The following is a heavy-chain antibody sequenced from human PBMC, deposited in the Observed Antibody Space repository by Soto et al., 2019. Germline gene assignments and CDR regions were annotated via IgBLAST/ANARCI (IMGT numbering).Heavy chain of an antibody. J-gene: IGHJ4*02. V-gene: IGHV4-59*01. Sequence: PSETLSLTCTVSGGSISSYYWSWIRQPPGKGLEWIGYIYYSGSTSYNPSLKSGVTISVDTSNNQFSLKLSSVTAADTAVDYCARRYGGNFDYWGQGTLVTVSS. CDR1: GGSISSYY. D-gene: IGHD3-16*01. CDR2: IYYSGST. CDR3: ARRYGGNFDY.